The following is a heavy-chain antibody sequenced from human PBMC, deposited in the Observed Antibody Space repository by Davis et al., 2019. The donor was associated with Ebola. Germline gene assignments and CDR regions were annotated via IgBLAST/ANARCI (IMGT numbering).Heavy chain of an antibody. CDR2: INPYSGGA. CDR1: GYTFTSYG. Sequence: ASVKVSCKASGYTFTSYGISWVRQAPGQGLEWMGRINPYSGGASYAQNFRGRVTMTGDTSIDTTYMELRSLRSDDTAVYYCVRLSFGEVGFDNWGQGTLVTVSS. D-gene: IGHD3-10*01. J-gene: IGHJ4*02. V-gene: IGHV1-2*06. CDR3: VRLSFGEVGFDN.